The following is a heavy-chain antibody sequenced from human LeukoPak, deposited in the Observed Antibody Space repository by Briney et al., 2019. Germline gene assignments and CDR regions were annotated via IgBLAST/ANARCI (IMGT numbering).Heavy chain of an antibody. CDR2: ISSSGSTI. Sequence: GGSLRLSCAASGFTFSDYYMSWIRQAPGKGLEWVSYISSSGSTIYYADSVKGRFTISRDNAKNSLYLQMNSLRAEDTALYYCARRVRGIIMTGDDAFDICGQGTMVIVSS. CDR1: GFTFSDYY. J-gene: IGHJ3*02. D-gene: IGHD3-10*01. CDR3: ARRVRGIIMTGDDAFDI. V-gene: IGHV3-11*04.